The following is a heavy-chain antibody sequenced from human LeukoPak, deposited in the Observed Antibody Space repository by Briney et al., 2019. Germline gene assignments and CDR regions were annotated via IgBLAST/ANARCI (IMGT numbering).Heavy chain of an antibody. CDR1: GGSISSSSYY. Sequence: SETLSLTCTVSGGSISSSSYYWGWIRQPPEKGLEWIGSIYYSGSTYYNPSLKSRVTISVDTSKNQFSLKLSSVTAADTAVYYCARAATYYYDSSGYYRSWYFDLWGRGTLVTVSS. V-gene: IGHV4-39*07. D-gene: IGHD3-22*01. CDR2: IYYSGST. J-gene: IGHJ2*01. CDR3: ARAATYYYDSSGYYRSWYFDL.